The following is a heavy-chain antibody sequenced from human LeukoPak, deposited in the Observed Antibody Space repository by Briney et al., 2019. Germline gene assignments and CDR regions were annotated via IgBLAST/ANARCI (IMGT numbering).Heavy chain of an antibody. CDR2: IYSGGST. D-gene: IGHD4-17*01. Sequence: PGGSLRLSCAASGFTVSSNYMSWVRQAPGKGLEWVSVIYSGGSTYYADSVKGRFTISRDNAKNSLYLQMNSLRAEDTAVYYCARETSYGDYFDYWGQGTLVTVSS. J-gene: IGHJ4*02. CDR3: ARETSYGDYFDY. V-gene: IGHV3-53*01. CDR1: GFTVSSNY.